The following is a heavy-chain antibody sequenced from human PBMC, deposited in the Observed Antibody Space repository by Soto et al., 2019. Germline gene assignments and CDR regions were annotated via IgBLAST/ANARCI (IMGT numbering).Heavy chain of an antibody. Sequence: VASVKVSCKASGGTFSSYAISWVRQAPGQGLEWMGGIIPIFGTANYAQKFQGRVTITADKSTSTAYMELSSLRSEDTAVYYCARGSIAARAIDYWGQGTLVTVSS. CDR3: ARGSIAARAIDY. D-gene: IGHD6-6*01. J-gene: IGHJ4*02. V-gene: IGHV1-69*06. CDR2: IIPIFGTA. CDR1: GGTFSSYA.